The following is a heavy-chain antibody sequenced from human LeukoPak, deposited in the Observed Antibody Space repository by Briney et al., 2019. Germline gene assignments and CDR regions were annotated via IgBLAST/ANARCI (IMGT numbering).Heavy chain of an antibody. CDR1: GFTFSSYA. CDR3: EKSPTTPVGAGVGYYFDY. V-gene: IGHV3-23*01. Sequence: GGSLRLSCAASGFTFSSYALSWVRQAPGKGLEWISVISGSGGSTYYADSVKGRFTISRDNSKNTLYLQMNSLRAEDTAVYYCEKSPTTPVGAGVGYYFDYGGQEPVATVS. D-gene: IGHD1/OR15-1a*01. CDR2: ISGSGGST. J-gene: IGHJ4*02.